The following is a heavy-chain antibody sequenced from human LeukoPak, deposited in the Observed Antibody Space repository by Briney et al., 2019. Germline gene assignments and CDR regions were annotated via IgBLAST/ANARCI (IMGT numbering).Heavy chain of an antibody. CDR2: IGGGDT. CDR1: GFTFRNFA. D-gene: IGHD2-8*01. J-gene: IGHJ4*02. Sequence: GGSLRLSCSASGFTFRNFAISWVRQAPGKGLEWVSSIGGGDTHYADSVKGRFTISRDDSKSTVDLQMSSLRAEDTAVYYCAKDGQSFNSMYDYFDSWGQGTLVTVSS. V-gene: IGHV3-23*01. CDR3: AKDGQSFNSMYDYFDS.